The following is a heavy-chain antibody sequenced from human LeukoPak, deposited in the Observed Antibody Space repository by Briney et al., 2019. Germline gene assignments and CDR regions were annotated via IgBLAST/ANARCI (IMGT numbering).Heavy chain of an antibody. CDR3: ARDPEMATIVSYFDY. D-gene: IGHD5-24*01. CDR1: GYTFTSYG. J-gene: IGHJ4*02. CDR2: ISAYNGNT. Sequence: ASVKVSCKASGYTFTSYGISWVRQAPGQGLEWMGWISAYNGNTNYAQKFQGRVTITADKSTSTAYMELSSLRSEDTAVYYCARDPEMATIVSYFDYWGQGTLVTVSS. V-gene: IGHV1-18*01.